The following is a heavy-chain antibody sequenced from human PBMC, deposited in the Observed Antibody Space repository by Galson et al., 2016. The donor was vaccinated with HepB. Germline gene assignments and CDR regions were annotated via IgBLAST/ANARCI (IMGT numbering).Heavy chain of an antibody. D-gene: IGHD1-26*01. CDR1: GYTFTNYW. CDR2: IDPSDSYT. Sequence: QSGAEVKKPGESLRISCKGSGYTFTNYWIIWVRQMSGKGLEWMGRIDPSDSYTIYSPSFQGHVTISADKSINTAYLQWSSLKASDTAMYYCARREKTSDYYYYYGMDVWGQGTTVTVSS. J-gene: IGHJ6*02. CDR3: ARREKTSDYYYYYGMDV. V-gene: IGHV5-10-1*01.